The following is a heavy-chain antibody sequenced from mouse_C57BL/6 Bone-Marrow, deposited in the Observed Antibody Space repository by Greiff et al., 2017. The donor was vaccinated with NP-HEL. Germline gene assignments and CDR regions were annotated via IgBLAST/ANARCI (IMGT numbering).Heavy chain of an antibody. V-gene: IGHV5-9*01. Sequence: EVKLMESGGGLVKPGGSLKLSCAASGFTFSSYTMSWVRQTPEKRLEWVATISGGGGNTYYPDSVKGRFTISRDNAKNTLYLQMSSLRSEDTALYYCARGDYYGSSSYFDYWGQGTTLTVSS. D-gene: IGHD1-1*01. CDR3: ARGDYYGSSSYFDY. J-gene: IGHJ2*01. CDR1: GFTFSSYT. CDR2: ISGGGGNT.